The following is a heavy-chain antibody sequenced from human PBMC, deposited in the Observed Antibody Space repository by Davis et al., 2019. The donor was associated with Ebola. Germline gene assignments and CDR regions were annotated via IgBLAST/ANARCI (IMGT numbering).Heavy chain of an antibody. D-gene: IGHD3-16*01. CDR2: ISGSGV. Sequence: GGSLRLSCAASGFTFSIYSMSWVRQAPGKGLEWVSAISGSGVFYTDSVKGRFTVYRDNSKNTLYLQMNSLRAEDTAVYYCARDPGAYFFDYWGQGILVTVSS. CDR1: GFTFSIYS. V-gene: IGHV3-23*01. CDR3: ARDPGAYFFDY. J-gene: IGHJ4*02.